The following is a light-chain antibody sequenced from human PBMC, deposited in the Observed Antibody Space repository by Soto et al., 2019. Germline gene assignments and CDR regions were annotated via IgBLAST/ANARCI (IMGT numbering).Light chain of an antibody. CDR3: SSYTSTSSYV. CDR2: EVS. Sequence: QSVLTQPASVSGSPGQSITVSCTGTSSDVGGYNSVSWYQQHPGKPPKPIIYEVSNRPSGVSDRLSGSKSGNTASLTISGLQAEDEADYYCSSYTSTSSYVFATGTKVTVL. CDR1: SSDVGGYNS. J-gene: IGLJ1*01. V-gene: IGLV2-14*03.